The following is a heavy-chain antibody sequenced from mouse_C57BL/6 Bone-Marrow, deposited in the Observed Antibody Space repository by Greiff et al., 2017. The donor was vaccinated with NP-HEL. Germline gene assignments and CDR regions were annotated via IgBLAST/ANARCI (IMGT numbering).Heavy chain of an antibody. J-gene: IGHJ4*01. Sequence: EVKLMESGGGLVQPGGSLSLSCAASGFTFTDYYMSWVRQPPGKALEWLGFIRNKANGYTTEYSASVKGRFTISRDNSKSILYLQMNALRAEDSATYYCARLLRFFYAMDYWGQGTSVTVSS. D-gene: IGHD1-1*01. CDR1: GFTFTDYY. CDR3: ARLLRFFYAMDY. V-gene: IGHV7-3*01. CDR2: IRNKANGYTT.